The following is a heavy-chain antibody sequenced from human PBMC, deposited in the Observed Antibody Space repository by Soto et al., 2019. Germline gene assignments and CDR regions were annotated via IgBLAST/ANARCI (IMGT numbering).Heavy chain of an antibody. Sequence: PSETLSLSCAASGFTFSSYWMSWVRQAPGKGLEWVANIKQDGSGEYYVDSVKGRFTISRDNAKNSLSLQMNSLRAEDTAVYYCASFAYDNYTPFDYWGLGTLVTAPQ. CDR3: ASFAYDNYTPFDY. CDR2: IKQDGSGE. CDR1: GFTFSSYW. V-gene: IGHV3-7*01. D-gene: IGHD3-3*01. J-gene: IGHJ4*02.